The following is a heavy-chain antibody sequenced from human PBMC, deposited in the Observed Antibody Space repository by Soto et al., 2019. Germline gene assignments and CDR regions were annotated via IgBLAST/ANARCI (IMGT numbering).Heavy chain of an antibody. Sequence: QLQLQESGPGLVKPSETLSLTCTVSGDSISSSTYYWGWIRQPPGKGLEGIGNINYDGSTFYNPSLKSRVTISVDTSKNHFSLRLISVTAADTAVYYCARRGSGSSFDYWGQGTLVTVSS. CDR1: GDSISSSTYY. V-gene: IGHV4-39*02. CDR2: INYDGST. J-gene: IGHJ4*02. D-gene: IGHD3-10*01. CDR3: ARRGSGSSFDY.